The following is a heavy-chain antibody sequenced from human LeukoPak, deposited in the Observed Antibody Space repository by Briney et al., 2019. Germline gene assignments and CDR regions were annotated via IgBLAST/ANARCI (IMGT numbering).Heavy chain of an antibody. D-gene: IGHD3-16*01. CDR2: ISSSSSYI. J-gene: IGHJ5*02. V-gene: IGHV3-21*01. CDR1: GFTFISYS. CDR3: ARENVSPAWFDP. Sequence: GGSLRLSCAASGFTFISYSMNWVRQAPGRGLEWVSSISSSSSYIYYADSVKGRFTISRDNAKNSLYLQMNSPRAEDTAVYYRARENVSPAWFDPWGQGTLVTVSS.